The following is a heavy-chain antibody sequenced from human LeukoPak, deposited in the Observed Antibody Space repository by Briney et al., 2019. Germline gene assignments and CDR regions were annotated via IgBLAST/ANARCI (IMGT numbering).Heavy chain of an antibody. Sequence: SETLPLTCAVYGVSLSGYYWSWTRDPPGKGVEWIGEINHSGSTNYNPSLKSRLTISVDTSKNRFSLQLSSVTPADTAVYYCAGVVVTAVEDFQHWGQGTLVTVSS. CDR2: INHSGST. CDR3: AGVVVTAVEDFQH. D-gene: IGHD2-21*02. CDR1: GVSLSGYY. J-gene: IGHJ1*01. V-gene: IGHV4-34*01.